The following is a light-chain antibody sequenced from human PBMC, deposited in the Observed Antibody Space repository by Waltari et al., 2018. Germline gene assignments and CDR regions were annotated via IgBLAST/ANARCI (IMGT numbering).Light chain of an antibody. CDR3: SSFTTIGTLVV. J-gene: IGLJ2*01. Sequence: GSPGQSITISCTGTSSDVGGYNHVSWYQQQPGKAPKLLILEVTNRPSGISNRFSGSKSGNTASLTISGLQAEDEGEYYCSSFTTIGTLVVFGGGTKVTVL. CDR2: EVT. V-gene: IGLV2-14*01. CDR1: SSDVGGYNH.